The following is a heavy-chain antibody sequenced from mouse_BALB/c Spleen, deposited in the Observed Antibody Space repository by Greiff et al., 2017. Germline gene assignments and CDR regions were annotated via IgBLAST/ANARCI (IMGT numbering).Heavy chain of an antibody. V-gene: IGHV5-4*02. J-gene: IGHJ4*01. CDR3: ARVGYGSSYVDAMDY. CDR2: ISDGGSYT. CDR1: GFTFSDYY. D-gene: IGHD1-1*01. Sequence: DVQLVESGGGLVKPGGSLKLSCAASGFTFSDYYMYWVRQTPEKRLEWVATISDGGSYTYYPDSVKGRFTISRDNAKNNLYLQMSSLKSEDTAMYYCARVGYGSSYVDAMDYWGQGTSVTVSS.